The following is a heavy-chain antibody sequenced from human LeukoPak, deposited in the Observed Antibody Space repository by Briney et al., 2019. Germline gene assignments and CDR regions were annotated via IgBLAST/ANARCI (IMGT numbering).Heavy chain of an antibody. V-gene: IGHV1-46*01. CDR1: GYTFTSYY. D-gene: IGHD3-3*01. J-gene: IGHJ4*02. CDR2: INPSGGST. CDR3: ARHRFESKGRYYDFWSGNPHSDY. Sequence: ASVKVSCKASGYTFTSYYMHWVRQAPGQGLEWMGIINPSGGSTSYAQKFQGRVTMTRDTSTSTVYMELSSLRSEDTAVYYCARHRFESKGRYYDFWSGNPHSDYWGQGTLVTVSS.